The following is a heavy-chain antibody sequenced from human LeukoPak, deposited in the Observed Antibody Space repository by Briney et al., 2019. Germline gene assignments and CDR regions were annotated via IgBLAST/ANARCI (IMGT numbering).Heavy chain of an antibody. CDR3: ARDRGWRFGELATDY. J-gene: IGHJ4*02. CDR1: GFTFSSYG. CDR2: ISSSSSYT. D-gene: IGHD3-10*01. Sequence: GRSLRLSCAASGFTFSSYGMHWVRQAPGKGLEWVSYISSSSSYTNYADSVKGRFTISRDNAKNSLYLQMNSLRAEDTAVYYCARDRGWRFGELATDYWGQGTLVTVSS. V-gene: IGHV3-21*05.